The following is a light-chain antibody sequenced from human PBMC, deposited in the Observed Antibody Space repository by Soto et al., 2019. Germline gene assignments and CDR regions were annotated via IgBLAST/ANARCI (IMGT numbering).Light chain of an antibody. CDR1: QNIKNY. CDR2: DAS. CDR3: QHYENLPT. V-gene: IGKV1-33*01. J-gene: IGKJ5*01. Sequence: DIHMTQSPSSLSASVGDRVPITCQASQNIKNYLNWYQQQPGRAPKLLIYDASNLEAGVPSRLRGSGSGTDSTFTISRLQPEDIATYYCQHYENLPTFGQGTRLEIK.